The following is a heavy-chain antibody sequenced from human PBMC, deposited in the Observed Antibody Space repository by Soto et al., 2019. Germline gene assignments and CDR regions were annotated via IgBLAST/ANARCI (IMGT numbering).Heavy chain of an antibody. D-gene: IGHD6-13*01. J-gene: IGHJ4*02. V-gene: IGHV3-23*01. CDR2: ISGTGST. CDR1: GFSFSLYA. CDR3: AKRDGAAAAGIDY. Sequence: EVQLLESGGGLVQPGESLRLSCAASGFSFSLYAMTWVRQAPGKGLEWVSTISGTGSTYYADSVKGRFTISRDNSKATVYLQMNNLRAEDTAVYYCAKRDGAAAAGIDYWGQGNLVIVSS.